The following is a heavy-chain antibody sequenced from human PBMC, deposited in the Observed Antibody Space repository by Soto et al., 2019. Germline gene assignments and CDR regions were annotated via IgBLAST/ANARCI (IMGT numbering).Heavy chain of an antibody. D-gene: IGHD3-3*01. CDR2: ISGSGGST. CDR3: AKDASSGITSFDL. V-gene: IGHV3-23*01. Sequence: GGSLRLSCAASGFTFSSYSMNWVRQAPGKGLEWLSYISGSGGSTYYADSVKGRFTISRDNSKNTLYLQMNSLRAEDTALYYCAKDASSGITSFDLWGRGTLVTVSS. J-gene: IGHJ2*01. CDR1: GFTFSSYS.